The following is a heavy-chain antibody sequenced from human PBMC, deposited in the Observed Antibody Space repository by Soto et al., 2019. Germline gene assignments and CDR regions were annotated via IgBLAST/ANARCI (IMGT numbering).Heavy chain of an antibody. Sequence: QVQMVQSGAEVKKPGSSARVSCKVSGGTFSRHSISWVRQAPGQGLEWMGGIIPIFDATQYTHKFQGTLTITADESTTTHHMGLSGGTPEDTAMYYSARDLTSVRLSWGQGALVTGS. D-gene: IGHD6-19*01. CDR2: IIPIFDAT. CDR1: GGTFSRHS. CDR3: ARDLTSVRLS. J-gene: IGHJ4*02. V-gene: IGHV1-69*01.